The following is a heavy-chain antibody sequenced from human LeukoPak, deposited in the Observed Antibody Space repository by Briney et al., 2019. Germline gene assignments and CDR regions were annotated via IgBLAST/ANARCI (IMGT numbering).Heavy chain of an antibody. J-gene: IGHJ6*03. D-gene: IGHD3-10*01. CDR2: LYSGGNT. CDR3: ARVVMEPAKDMWASYYHYYYMDV. CDR1: GFTFSSYA. Sequence: GGSLRLSCAASGFTFSSYAMSWVRQAPGEGLEWVSILYSGGNTYYADSVKGRFTISRDKSKSTLFLQMNSLRADDTAVYYCARVVMEPAKDMWASYYHYYYMDVWGKGTTVTISS. V-gene: IGHV3-66*01.